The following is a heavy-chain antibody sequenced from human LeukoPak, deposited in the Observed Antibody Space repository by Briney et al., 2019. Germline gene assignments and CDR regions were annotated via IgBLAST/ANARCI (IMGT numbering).Heavy chain of an antibody. CDR1: GFTFSYYG. Sequence: PGGSLRLSCAASGFTFSYYGMHWVRQAPGKGLEWVAFIRYDASDKYYADSVKGRFTISRDNSKNTLYLQMNSLRAEDTAVYYCARGVGRYAFDIWGQGTMVTVSS. V-gene: IGHV3-30*02. CDR2: IRYDASDK. CDR3: ARGVGRYAFDI. J-gene: IGHJ3*02. D-gene: IGHD2-2*01.